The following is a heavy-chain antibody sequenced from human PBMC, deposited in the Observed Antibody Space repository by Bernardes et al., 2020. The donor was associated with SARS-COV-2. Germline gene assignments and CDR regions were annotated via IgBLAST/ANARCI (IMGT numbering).Heavy chain of an antibody. V-gene: IGHV3-23*01. J-gene: IGHJ4*02. CDR3: ARRGSMYSFDR. Sequence: SLRLSCAASGFTFSSYAMSWVRQAPGKGLEWVSTISGSGDSTYYTDSVKGRFTISRDNSKNTLYLQMNSLRAEDTAVYYCARRGSMYSFDRWGQGTLVTVSS. CDR2: ISGSGDST. CDR1: GFTFSSYA.